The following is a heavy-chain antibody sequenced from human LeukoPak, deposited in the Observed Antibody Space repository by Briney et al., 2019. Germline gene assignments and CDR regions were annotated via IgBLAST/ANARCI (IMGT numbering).Heavy chain of an antibody. CDR2: IYYSGST. CDR3: ARDACSGGSCYLGGFDY. D-gene: IGHD2-15*01. Sequence: SETLSLTCTVSVGSISNYYWSWIRQPPGKGLEWIGHIYYSGSTNYNPSLKSRITISVDTSKNQFSLKLSSVTAADTAVYYCARDACSGGSCYLGGFDYWGQGTLVTVSS. J-gene: IGHJ4*02. V-gene: IGHV4-59*01. CDR1: VGSISNYY.